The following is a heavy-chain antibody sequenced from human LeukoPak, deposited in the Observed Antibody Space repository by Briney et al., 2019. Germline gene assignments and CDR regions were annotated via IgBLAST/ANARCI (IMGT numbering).Heavy chain of an antibody. V-gene: IGHV4-4*07. D-gene: IGHD2-15*01. J-gene: IGHJ5*02. CDR1: GGSISSYY. CDR3: ARGRRYCSSGSCYSSWFDP. CDR2: IYTSGST. Sequence: WETLALTCTVSGGSISSYYWSWIRQPAGKGLEWIGRIYTSGSTNYNPSLKSRITMSVDTSKNQFSLKLNSVTAADTAVYYCARGRRYCSSGSCYSSWFDPWGQGTLVTVSS.